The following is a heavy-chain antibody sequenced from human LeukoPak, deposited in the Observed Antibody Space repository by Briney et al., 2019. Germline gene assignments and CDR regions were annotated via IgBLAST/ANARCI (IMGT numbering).Heavy chain of an antibody. CDR3: ARIPHSSGWYCRTDYYYMDV. J-gene: IGHJ6*03. CDR1: GGTFSSYA. Sequence: SVKVSCKASGGTFSSYAISWVRQAPGQGLEWMGGIIPIFGTANYAQKFQGRVTITTDESTSTAYMELSSLRSEDTAVYYCARIPHSSGWYCRTDYYYMDVWGKGTTVTVSS. V-gene: IGHV1-69*05. CDR2: IIPIFGTA. D-gene: IGHD6-19*01.